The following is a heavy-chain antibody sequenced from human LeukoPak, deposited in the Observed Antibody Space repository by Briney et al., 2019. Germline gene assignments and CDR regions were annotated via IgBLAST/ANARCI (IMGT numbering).Heavy chain of an antibody. D-gene: IGHD4-23*01. CDR3: ATGLVYGGHFNYYGMDV. J-gene: IGHJ6*02. V-gene: IGHV3-30*03. CDR2: ISYDGSNK. CDR1: GFTFSSYG. Sequence: GGSLRLSCAASGFTFSSYGMHWVRQAPGKGLEWVAVISYDGSNKYYADSVKGRFTISRDNAKNSLYLQMSSLRAEDTAVYYCATGLVYGGHFNYYGMDVWGQGTTVTVS.